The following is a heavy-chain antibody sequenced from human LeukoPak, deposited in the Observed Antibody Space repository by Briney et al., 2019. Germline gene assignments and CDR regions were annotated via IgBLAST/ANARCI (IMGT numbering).Heavy chain of an antibody. Sequence: SETLSLTCTVSGGSISSYYWSWIRQPAGKGLEWIGRIYTSGSTNYNPSLKSRVTMSVDTSKNQFSLKLGSVTAADTAVYYCARDRGYCTNGVCLNWFDPWGQGTLVTVSS. V-gene: IGHV4-4*07. CDR1: GGSISSYY. J-gene: IGHJ5*02. CDR2: IYTSGST. D-gene: IGHD2-8*01. CDR3: ARDRGYCTNGVCLNWFDP.